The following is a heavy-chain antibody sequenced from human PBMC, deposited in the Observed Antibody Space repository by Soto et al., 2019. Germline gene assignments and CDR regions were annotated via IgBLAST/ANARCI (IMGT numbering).Heavy chain of an antibody. CDR2: IIPIFGTA. J-gene: IGHJ5*02. V-gene: IGHV1-69*01. CDR1: GGTFSSYA. Sequence: QVQLVQSGAEVKKPGSSVKVSCKAYGGTFSSYAISWVRQAPGQGLEWMGGIIPIFGTANYAQKFQGRVTITADESTRTAYMELSSLRSEDSAVYYCSRWAWYDNWFDPWGQGTLVTVSP. CDR3: SRWAWYDNWFDP. D-gene: IGHD6-13*01.